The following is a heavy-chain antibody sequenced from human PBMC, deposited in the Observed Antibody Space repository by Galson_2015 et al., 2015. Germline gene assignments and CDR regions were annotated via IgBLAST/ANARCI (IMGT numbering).Heavy chain of an antibody. Sequence: SLRLSCAASGFTFSSYAMHWVRQAPGKGLEWEAVISYDGSNKYYADSVKGRFTISRDNSKNTLYLQMNSLRAEDTAVYYCARPQSLKAVAGLGAFWGQGTLVTVSS. V-gene: IGHV3-30-3*01. CDR2: ISYDGSNK. D-gene: IGHD6-19*01. CDR1: GFTFSSYA. J-gene: IGHJ4*02. CDR3: ARPQSLKAVAGLGAF.